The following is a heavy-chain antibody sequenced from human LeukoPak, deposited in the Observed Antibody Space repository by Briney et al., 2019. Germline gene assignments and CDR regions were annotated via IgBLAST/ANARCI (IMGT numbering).Heavy chain of an antibody. Sequence: SGTLSVTCAVSGGSISSSNWWSWVRQPPGKGLEWIGEIYHSGSTNYNPALKSRVTISMDTSKNQLSLKLYSVTAADTAVYYCARAGPVPSSLYYFDYWGRGTLVTVSS. V-gene: IGHV4-4*02. CDR1: GGSISSSNW. J-gene: IGHJ4*02. CDR3: ARAGPVPSSLYYFDY. CDR2: IYHSGST. D-gene: IGHD2-2*01.